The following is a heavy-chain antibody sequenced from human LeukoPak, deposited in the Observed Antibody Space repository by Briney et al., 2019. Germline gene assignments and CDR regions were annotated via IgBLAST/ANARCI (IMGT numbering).Heavy chain of an antibody. D-gene: IGHD2/OR15-2a*01. Sequence: SETLSLTRTVSGGSISSYYWRWIRQPAGKGLEWIGRIYTSGSNNYNPSLKSRVTMSVDTSKNQFSLKLSSVTAADTAVYYCARVSLSDAFDIWGQGTMVTVSS. V-gene: IGHV4-4*07. CDR3: ARVSLSDAFDI. CDR2: IYTSGSN. J-gene: IGHJ3*02. CDR1: GGSISSYY.